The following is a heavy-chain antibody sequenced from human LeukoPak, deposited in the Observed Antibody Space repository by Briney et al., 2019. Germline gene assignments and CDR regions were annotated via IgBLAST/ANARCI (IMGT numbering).Heavy chain of an antibody. CDR2: IVVGSGNT. V-gene: IGHV1-58*02. Sequence: GTSVKVSCKASGFTFTSSAMQWVRQARGQRLEWIGWIVVGSGNTNYAQKFQERGTITRDMSTSTAYMELSSLRSEDTAVYYCAAAQQYYYGSGVGDYWGQGTLVTVSS. CDR1: GFTFTSSA. CDR3: AAAQQYYYGSGVGDY. D-gene: IGHD3-10*01. J-gene: IGHJ4*02.